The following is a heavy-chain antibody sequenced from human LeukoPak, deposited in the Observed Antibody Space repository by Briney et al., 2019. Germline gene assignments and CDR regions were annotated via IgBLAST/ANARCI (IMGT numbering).Heavy chain of an antibody. D-gene: IGHD3-22*01. CDR3: ARDHVDYYDSSGYYFFDY. Sequence: ASVKVSCKASGYTFTSYDINWVRQATGQGLEWMGWMNPNSGNTGYAQKFQGRVTMTRNTSISTAYMELSSLRSEDTAVYYCARDHVDYYDSSGYYFFDYWGQGTLVTVSS. J-gene: IGHJ4*02. CDR2: MNPNSGNT. CDR1: GYTFTSYD. V-gene: IGHV1-8*01.